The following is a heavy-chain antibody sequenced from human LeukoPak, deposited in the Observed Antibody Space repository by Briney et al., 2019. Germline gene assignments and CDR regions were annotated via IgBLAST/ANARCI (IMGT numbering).Heavy chain of an antibody. Sequence: SGTLSLTCTVSGGSISSSSYFWRSIRQPAGKGLEWIGRIYTNGSTNYNPSLTSRVPMSVDTSKNQFSLELSSVTAAGTAVYYCARLYNRNGAFDIWGQGTMVTVSS. CDR3: ARLYNRNGAFDI. CDR2: IYTNGST. V-gene: IGHV4-61*02. D-gene: IGHD1-14*01. J-gene: IGHJ3*02. CDR1: GGSISSSSYF.